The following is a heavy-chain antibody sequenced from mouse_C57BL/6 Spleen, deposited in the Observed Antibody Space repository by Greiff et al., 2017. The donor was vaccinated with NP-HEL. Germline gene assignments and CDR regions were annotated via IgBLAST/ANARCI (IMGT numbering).Heavy chain of an antibody. J-gene: IGHJ1*03. D-gene: IGHD1-1*01. Sequence: VKLQQSGAELVKPGASVKISCKASGYAFSSYWMNWVKQRPGKGLEWIGQIYPGDGDTNYNGKFKGKATLTADKSSSTAYMQLSSLTSEDSAVYFCAYYYGSSHWYFDVWGTGTTVTVSS. CDR3: AYYYGSSHWYFDV. V-gene: IGHV1-80*01. CDR1: GYAFSSYW. CDR2: IYPGDGDT.